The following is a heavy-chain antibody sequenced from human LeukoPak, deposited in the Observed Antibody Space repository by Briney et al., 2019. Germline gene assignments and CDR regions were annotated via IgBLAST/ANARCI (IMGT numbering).Heavy chain of an antibody. J-gene: IGHJ5*02. CDR3: ARDIAAVLQTENWFDP. Sequence: GASVKVSCKASGYTFTSYYMHWVRQAPGQGLEWMGIINPSGGSTSYAQKFQGRVTMTRDTSTSTVYMELSSLRSEDTAVYYCARDIAAVLQTENWFDPWGQGTLVTVSS. CDR1: GYTFTSYY. CDR2: INPSGGST. D-gene: IGHD6-13*01. V-gene: IGHV1-46*01.